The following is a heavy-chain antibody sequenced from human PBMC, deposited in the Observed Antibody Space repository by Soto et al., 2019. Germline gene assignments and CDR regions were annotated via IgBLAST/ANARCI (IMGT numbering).Heavy chain of an antibody. CDR1: TFSITNYG. CDR2: ISYDGRNK. Sequence: PGGSLRLSCAASTFSITNYGFHWVRQAPGKGLEWVTFISYDGRNKYYADSVKGRFTISRDNSKNTVYLQMNSLRTEDTAIYYCETSYYGDLNWLDTWGQGTLVTVSS. V-gene: IGHV3-30*08. D-gene: IGHD3-10*01. CDR3: ETSYYGDLNWLDT. J-gene: IGHJ5*02.